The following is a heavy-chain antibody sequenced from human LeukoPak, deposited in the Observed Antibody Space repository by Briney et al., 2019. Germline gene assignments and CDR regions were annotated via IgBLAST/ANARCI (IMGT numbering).Heavy chain of an antibody. J-gene: IGHJ4*02. Sequence: GGSLRLSCAASGFTFSYYTMNWVRQAPGKGLEWVSSISSSSSTVYYADSVKGRFTISRDDAKNSLYLQMNSLRDDDTAVYYCARGGYSDSAVTDHWGQGTLVTVSS. CDR2: ISSSSSTV. CDR1: GFTFSYYT. V-gene: IGHV3-48*02. CDR3: ARGGYSDSAVTDH. D-gene: IGHD5-18*01.